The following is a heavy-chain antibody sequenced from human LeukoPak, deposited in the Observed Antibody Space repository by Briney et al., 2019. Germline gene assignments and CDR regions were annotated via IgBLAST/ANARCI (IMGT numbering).Heavy chain of an antibody. CDR2: ISGSGGST. CDR3: AKDLTGDFDY. D-gene: IGHD3-9*01. V-gene: IGHV3-23*01. CDR1: GFTFSDYA. J-gene: IGHJ4*02. Sequence: GGSLRLSCATSGFTFSDYAMSWVRQAPGKGLEWVSAISGSGGSTYYADSVKGRFTISRDNSKNTLYLQMNSLRAEDTAVYYCAKDLTGDFDYWGQGTLVTVSS.